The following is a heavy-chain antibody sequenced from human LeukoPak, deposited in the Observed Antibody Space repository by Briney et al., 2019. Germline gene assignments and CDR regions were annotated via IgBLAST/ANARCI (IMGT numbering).Heavy chain of an antibody. J-gene: IGHJ6*02. CDR1: GGSFSGYY. D-gene: IGHD1-26*01. CDR2: IYYSGST. Sequence: SETLSLTCAVYGGSFSGYYWSWIRQPPGKGLEWIGYIYYSGSTNYNPSLKSRVTISVDTSKNQFSLKLSSVTAADTAVYYCARDVSYSGSHYYYYGMDVWGQGTTVTVSS. V-gene: IGHV4-59*01. CDR3: ARDVSYSGSHYYYYGMDV.